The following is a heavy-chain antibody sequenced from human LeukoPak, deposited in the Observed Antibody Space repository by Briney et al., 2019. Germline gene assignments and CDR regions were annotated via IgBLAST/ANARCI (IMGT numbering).Heavy chain of an antibody. D-gene: IGHD3-3*01. Sequence: SETLSLTCIVSGGSISSYSWSWIRQPPGKGLEWIGYIYYSGSTNYNPSLKSRVTISVDTSKNQFSLKLSSVTAADTAVYYCARARLYDFWSGYPQYYFDYWGQGTLVTVSS. CDR2: IYYSGST. CDR1: GGSISSYS. J-gene: IGHJ4*02. CDR3: ARARLYDFWSGYPQYYFDY. V-gene: IGHV4-59*12.